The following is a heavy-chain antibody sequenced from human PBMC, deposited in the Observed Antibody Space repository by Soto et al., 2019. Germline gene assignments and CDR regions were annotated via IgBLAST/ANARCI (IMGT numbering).Heavy chain of an antibody. Sequence: QVQLQESGPGLVKPSQTLSLTGTVSGGSISSGDYYWNWIRQPPGKGLEWIGYIFYSGSTYYNPSLKSRITISVDTSKNQFSLKLSSVTAADTAVYYCARVSYYYGSGSSSDYWGQGTLVTVSS. CDR1: GGSISSGDYY. V-gene: IGHV4-30-4*01. CDR2: IFYSGST. CDR3: ARVSYYYGSGSSSDY. J-gene: IGHJ4*02. D-gene: IGHD3-10*01.